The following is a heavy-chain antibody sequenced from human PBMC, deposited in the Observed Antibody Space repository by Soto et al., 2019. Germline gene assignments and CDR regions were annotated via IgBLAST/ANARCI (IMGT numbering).Heavy chain of an antibody. J-gene: IGHJ6*03. D-gene: IGHD5-12*01. Sequence: GGSLRLSCTASGFTFGDYAMSWFRQAPGKGLEWVGFIRSKAYGGTTEYAASVKGRFTISRDDSKSIAYLQMNSLKTEDTAVYYCTRDSYSGYEVDYYYYMDVWGKGTTVTVSS. CDR1: GFTFGDYA. CDR2: IRSKAYGGTT. CDR3: TRDSYSGYEVDYYYYMDV. V-gene: IGHV3-49*03.